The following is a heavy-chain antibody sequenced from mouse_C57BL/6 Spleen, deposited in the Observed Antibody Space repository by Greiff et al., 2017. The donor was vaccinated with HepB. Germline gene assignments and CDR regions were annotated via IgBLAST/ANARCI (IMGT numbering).Heavy chain of an antibody. J-gene: IGHJ2*01. CDR3: ARLTTVVATDY. V-gene: IGHV1-42*01. CDR1: GYSFTGYY. CDR2: INPSTGGT. D-gene: IGHD1-1*01. Sequence: VQLQHSGPELVKPGASVKISCKASGYSFTGYYMNWVKQSPEKSLEWIGEINPSTGGTTYNQKFKAKATLTVDKSSSTAYMQLKSLTSEDSAVYYCARLTTVVATDYWGQGTTLTVSS.